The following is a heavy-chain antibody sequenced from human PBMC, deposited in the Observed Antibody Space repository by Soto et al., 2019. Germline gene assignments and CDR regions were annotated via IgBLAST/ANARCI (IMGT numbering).Heavy chain of an antibody. CDR2: ISGSSNYI. CDR1: VFTFNTYS. V-gene: IGHV3-21*01. Sequence: GGSLRLSCAASVFTFNTYSMNWVRQSPGKGLEWVSCISGSSNYIYYADSVKGRFTISRDNAKNSLYLQLNSLRAEDTAVYYCVRATQYIYLYAAFDIWGQGKMVTVSS. D-gene: IGHD5-18*01. CDR3: VRATQYIYLYAAFDI. J-gene: IGHJ3*02.